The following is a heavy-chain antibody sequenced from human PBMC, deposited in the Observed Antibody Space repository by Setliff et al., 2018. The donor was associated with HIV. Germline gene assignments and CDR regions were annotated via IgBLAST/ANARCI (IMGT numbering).Heavy chain of an antibody. V-gene: IGHV3-30-3*01. CDR3: AKDRHGDYFHYYGMEV. J-gene: IGHJ6*02. CDR2: ISYDGTNK. CDR1: GFTFSSYA. D-gene: IGHD4-17*01. Sequence: GGSLRLSCAASGFTFSSYAMHWVRQAPGKGLEWVAVISYDGTNKYFADSVKGRFTISRDNPKNTLYLQMNTLRGDDTAMYYCAKDRHGDYFHYYGMEVWGQGTTVTVSS.